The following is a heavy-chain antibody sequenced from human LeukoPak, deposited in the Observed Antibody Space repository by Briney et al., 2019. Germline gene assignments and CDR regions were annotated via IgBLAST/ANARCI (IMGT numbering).Heavy chain of an antibody. Sequence: SETLSLTCAVYGGSFSGYYWSCIRQPPGKGLEWIGEINHSGSTNYNPSLKSRVTISVDTSKNQFSLKLSSVTAADTAVYYCARGQHYYMDVWGKGTTVTISS. CDR2: INHSGST. CDR3: ARGQHYYMDV. CDR1: GGSFSGYY. V-gene: IGHV4-34*01. J-gene: IGHJ6*03.